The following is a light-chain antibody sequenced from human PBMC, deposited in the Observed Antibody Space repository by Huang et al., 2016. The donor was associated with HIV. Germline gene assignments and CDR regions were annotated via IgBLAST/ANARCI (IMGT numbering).Light chain of an antibody. V-gene: IGKV1-39*01. J-gene: IGKJ2*01. Sequence: DIQMTQSPSSLSASIGDRVTITCRASQSITRFLNWYQQKPGKAPELLIFTASDVESGVPSRFSGSGSGTDFTLTIDSVQPEDFATYYCQQSYTVPYTFGQGTKLEIK. CDR1: QSITRF. CDR2: TAS. CDR3: QQSYTVPYT.